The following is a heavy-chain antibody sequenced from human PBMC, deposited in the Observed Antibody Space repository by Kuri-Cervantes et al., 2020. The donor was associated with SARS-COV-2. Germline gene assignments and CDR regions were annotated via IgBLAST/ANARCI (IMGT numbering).Heavy chain of an antibody. CDR2: LDTSGST. CDR1: GVSVTGGTYY. D-gene: IGHD3-10*01. Sequence: LRLSCAVSGVSVTGGTYYWAWIRQPAGKGLEWIGHLDTSGSTNYNPSLKSRVTMSVDTSKNQFSLKLSSVTAADTAVYYCARDKRYYGSGSYAFDIWGQGTMVTVSS. CDR3: ARDKRYYGSGSYAFDI. J-gene: IGHJ3*02. V-gene: IGHV4-61*09.